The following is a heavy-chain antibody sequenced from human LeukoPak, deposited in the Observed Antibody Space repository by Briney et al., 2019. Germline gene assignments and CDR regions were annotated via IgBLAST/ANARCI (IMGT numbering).Heavy chain of an antibody. CDR2: ISGSGGST. J-gene: IGHJ4*02. V-gene: IGHV3-23*01. D-gene: IGHD6-13*01. CDR1: GFTFSSYA. CDR3: AKGHSSSWYLLRYYFDY. Sequence: PGGTLRLSCAASGFTFSSYAMSWVRQAPGKGLEWVSAISGSGGSTYYADSVKGRFTISRDNSKNTLYLQMNSLRAEDTAVYYCAKGHSSSWYLLRYYFDYWGQGTLVTVSS.